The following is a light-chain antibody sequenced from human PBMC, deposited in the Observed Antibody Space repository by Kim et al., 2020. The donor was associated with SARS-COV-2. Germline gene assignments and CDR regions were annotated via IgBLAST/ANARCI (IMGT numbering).Light chain of an antibody. V-gene: IGLV3-9*01. CDR1: NIGSKN. CDR2: RDS. CDR3: QVWDSSTV. J-gene: IGLJ1*01. Sequence: SVALGQTARITCGGNNIGSKNLHWYQQKPGQAPVLVIYRDSNRPSGIPERFSGSNSGNTATLTISRAQAGDEADYYCQVWDSSTVFGTGTKVTVL.